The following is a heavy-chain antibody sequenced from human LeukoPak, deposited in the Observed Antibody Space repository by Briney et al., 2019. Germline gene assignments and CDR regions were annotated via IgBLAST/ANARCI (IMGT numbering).Heavy chain of an antibody. Sequence: SETLSLTCAVYGGSFSGYYWSWIRQPPGKGLEWIGEINHSGSTNYNPSLKSRVTISVDTSKNQFSLQLNSVTPEDTAVYYCARGTIQLWLQGYAFDIWGQGTMVTVSS. CDR2: INHSGST. D-gene: IGHD5-18*01. V-gene: IGHV4-34*01. J-gene: IGHJ3*02. CDR3: ARGTIQLWLQGYAFDI. CDR1: GGSFSGYY.